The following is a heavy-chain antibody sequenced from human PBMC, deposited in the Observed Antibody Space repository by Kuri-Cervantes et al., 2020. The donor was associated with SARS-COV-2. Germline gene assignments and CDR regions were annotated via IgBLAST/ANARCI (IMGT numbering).Heavy chain of an antibody. CDR1: GFTFSSYG. CDR3: AREALGWELLVSAFDI. V-gene: IGHV3-30*02. CDR2: IRYDGSNK. Sequence: GESLKISCEASGFTFSSYGMHWVRQAPGKGLEWVAFIRYDGSNKYYADSVKGRFTISRDNSKNTLYLQRNSLRAEDTAVYYCAREALGWELLVSAFDIWGQGTMVTVSS. D-gene: IGHD1-26*01. J-gene: IGHJ3*02.